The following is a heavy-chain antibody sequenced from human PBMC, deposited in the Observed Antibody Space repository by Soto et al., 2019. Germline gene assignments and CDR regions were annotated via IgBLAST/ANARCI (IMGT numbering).Heavy chain of an antibody. CDR1: GFTFSSYG. D-gene: IGHD3-22*01. CDR3: TTDSYSSIIVVRFDY. V-gene: IGHV3-30*03. J-gene: IGHJ4*01. Sequence: PGGSLRLSCAASGFTFSSYGMHWVRQAPGKGLEWVAVIPYDGSNKYYADSVKGRFAISRDDSKNMAYLQMNSLKTEDTGIYYCTTDSYSSIIVVRFDYWGHGTLVTVSS. CDR2: IPYDGSNK.